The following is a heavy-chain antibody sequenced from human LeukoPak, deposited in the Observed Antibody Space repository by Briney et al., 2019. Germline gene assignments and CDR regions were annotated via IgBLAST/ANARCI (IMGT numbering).Heavy chain of an antibody. Sequence: SETLSLTCTVSGGSITSFYWSWIRQPPGKGLEWIAYIYSSVDTNYNPSLKSRVTISVDTSKNQVSLKLSSVTAADTAVYYCAKFGGPLRSSFYFDSWGQGTLVTVSS. CDR3: AKFGGPLRSSFYFDS. CDR2: IYSSVDT. CDR1: GGSITSFY. V-gene: IGHV4-4*08. D-gene: IGHD3-10*01. J-gene: IGHJ4*02.